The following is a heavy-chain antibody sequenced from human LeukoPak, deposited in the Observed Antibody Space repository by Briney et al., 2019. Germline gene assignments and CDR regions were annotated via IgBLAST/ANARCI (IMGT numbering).Heavy chain of an antibody. CDR2: INPSGSST. V-gene: IGHV1-46*01. CDR1: GYTFTSYY. CDR3: ARDLGIVVVVAPTPGVDY. Sequence: ASVKVSCKASGYTFTSYYMHWVRQAPGQGLEWMGIINPSGSSTSYAQKFQGRVTMTRDTSTSTVYMELSSLRAEDTAVYDCARDLGIVVVVAPTPGVDYWGQGTLVTVSS. J-gene: IGHJ4*02. D-gene: IGHD2-15*01.